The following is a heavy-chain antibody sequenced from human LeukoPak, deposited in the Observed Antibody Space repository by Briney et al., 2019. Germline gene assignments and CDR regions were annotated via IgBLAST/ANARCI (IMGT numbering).Heavy chain of an antibody. CDR1: GFTVSSNY. V-gene: IGHV3-53*01. Sequence: GGSLRLSCAASGFTVSSNYMSWVRQAPGKGLEWVSVIYSGGSTYYADSVKGRFTISRDNSKNTLYPQMNSLRAEDTAVYYCARRGAHCTNGVCHPLYYFDYWGQGTLVTVSS. D-gene: IGHD2-8*01. CDR2: IYSGGST. CDR3: ARRGAHCTNGVCHPLYYFDY. J-gene: IGHJ4*02.